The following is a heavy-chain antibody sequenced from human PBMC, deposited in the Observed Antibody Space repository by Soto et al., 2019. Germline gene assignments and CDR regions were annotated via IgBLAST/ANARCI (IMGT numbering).Heavy chain of an antibody. Sequence: QVQLQQWGAGLLKPSETQSLTCAVYGGSLSGYYWSWIRQPPGKALEWIGEFNHSGDTNYNPSLKSRVTISVDTSKNQLFLKLSSVTAADTAMYYCARHHVRGRTIAGAAEFWGQGTLVTVSS. D-gene: IGHD1-26*01. CDR1: GGSLSGYY. CDR2: FNHSGDT. V-gene: IGHV4-34*01. CDR3: ARHHVRGRTIAGAAEF. J-gene: IGHJ4*02.